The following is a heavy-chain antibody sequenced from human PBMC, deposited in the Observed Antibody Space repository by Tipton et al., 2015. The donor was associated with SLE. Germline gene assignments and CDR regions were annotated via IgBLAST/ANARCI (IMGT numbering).Heavy chain of an antibody. Sequence: TLSLTCTVSGVSISSYGFFWGWIRLPPGKGLEWIGSIGYGGTTNYNPSLKSRVTMSLDRPKNQFSLNLNFVTAADTAFYYCARVYDEIDYWGQGTLVTVSS. J-gene: IGHJ4*02. D-gene: IGHD3-22*01. V-gene: IGHV4-39*07. CDR3: ARVYDEIDY. CDR2: IGYGGTT. CDR1: GVSISSYGFF.